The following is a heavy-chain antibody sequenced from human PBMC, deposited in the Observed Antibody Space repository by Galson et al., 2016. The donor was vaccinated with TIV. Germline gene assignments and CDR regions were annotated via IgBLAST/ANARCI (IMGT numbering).Heavy chain of an antibody. V-gene: IGHV3-15*01. J-gene: IGHJ4*02. CDR1: GFIFSNAW. D-gene: IGHD2-15*01. CDR2: IKSNFDGRTT. CDR3: TTELGYCSGGYCYYFDY. Sequence: YMRLSCAASGFIFSNAWMSWVRQAPGKGLEWVVRIKSNFDGRTTDYAPPVKGRFTISRHDSKNTLFLQMNRLKTEDTAVYYCTTELGYCSGGYCYYFDYWGQGTLVTVSS.